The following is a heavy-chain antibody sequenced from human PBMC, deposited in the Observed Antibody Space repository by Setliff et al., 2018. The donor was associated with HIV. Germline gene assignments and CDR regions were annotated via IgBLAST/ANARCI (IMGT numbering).Heavy chain of an antibody. V-gene: IGHV4-30-4*01. CDR1: YATLSTADYY. CDR3: ARQSTTSRDFDS. J-gene: IGHJ4*02. CDR2: VSYTGTT. D-gene: IGHD2-2*01. Sequence: PSETLSLTCTASYATLSTADYYWTWIRQPPGKGLEWIGFVSYTGTTRYSPSLRSRISISIDASKNKFSMQLSSVTAADTAVYYCARQSTTSRDFDSWGQGTLVTVSS.